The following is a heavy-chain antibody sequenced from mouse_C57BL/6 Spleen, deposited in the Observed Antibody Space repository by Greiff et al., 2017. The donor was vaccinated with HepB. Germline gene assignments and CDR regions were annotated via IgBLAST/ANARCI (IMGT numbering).Heavy chain of an antibody. J-gene: IGHJ2*01. CDR3: ANGGLRRGGFDY. CDR2: IDPSDSYT. Sequence: QVQLQQPGAELVMPGASVKLSCKASGYTFTSYWMHWVKQRPGQGLEWIGEIDPSDSYTNYNQKFKGKSTLTVDKSSSTAYMQLSSLTSEDSAVYYCANGGLRRGGFDYWGQGTTLTVSS. V-gene: IGHV1-69*01. CDR1: GYTFTSYW. D-gene: IGHD2-4*01.